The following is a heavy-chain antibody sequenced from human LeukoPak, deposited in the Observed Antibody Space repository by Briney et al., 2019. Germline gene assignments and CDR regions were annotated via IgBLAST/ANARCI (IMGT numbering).Heavy chain of an antibody. CDR2: IYSGGNT. J-gene: IGHJ5*02. D-gene: IGHD1-26*01. CDR3: ARAGSAASWFDP. V-gene: IGHV3-66*02. Sequence: PGGSLRLSCAASGFTVSSNYMSWVRQAPGKGLEWVSVIYSGGNTYYADSVKGRFTISRDNSKNTLYLQMNSLRAEDTAVYYCARAGSAASWFDPWGQGTQVTVSS. CDR1: GFTVSSNY.